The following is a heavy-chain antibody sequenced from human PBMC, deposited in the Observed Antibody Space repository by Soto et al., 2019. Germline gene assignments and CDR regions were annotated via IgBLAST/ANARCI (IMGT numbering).Heavy chain of an antibody. CDR1: GGTFSSYA. V-gene: IGHV1-69*06. D-gene: IGHD5-12*01. CDR2: IIPIFGTA. CDR3: ARAKDSGYDFGSYYYYGMDV. J-gene: IGHJ6*02. Sequence: SVKVSCKASGGTFSSYAISWVRQAPGQGLEWMGGIIPIFGTANYAQKFQGRVTITADKSTSTAYMELSSLRSEDTAVYYCARAKDSGYDFGSYYYYGMDVWGQGATVTVSS.